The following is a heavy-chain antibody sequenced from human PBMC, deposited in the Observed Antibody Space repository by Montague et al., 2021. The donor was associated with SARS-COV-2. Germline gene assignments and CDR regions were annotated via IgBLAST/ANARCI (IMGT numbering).Heavy chain of an antibody. J-gene: IGHJ4*02. CDR3: ARSGVGIFDFSYFDS. Sequence: SETLSLTCSVSGFSISSGYYWGWIRQTPGKGLEWIGSRYQNGATYYRPSLKRPVTILLDTSKNQFPLSLTSATAADTAVYYCARSGVGIFDFSYFDSWGQGSLVIVSS. D-gene: IGHD3-3*01. V-gene: IGHV4-38-2*02. CDR1: GFSISSGYY. CDR2: RYQNGAT.